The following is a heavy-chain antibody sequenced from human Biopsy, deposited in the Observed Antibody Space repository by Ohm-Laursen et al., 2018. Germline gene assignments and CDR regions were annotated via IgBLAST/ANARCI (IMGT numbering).Heavy chain of an antibody. CDR1: GESFNGYY. CDR2: INHSGRT. Sequence: SDTLSLTCAVYGESFNGYYWSWIRQTPGKGLEWIGEINHSGRTNYNQSLKSRVTISVDTSKNQFSLKVRSVTAADTAVYYCVRGVDYYDPYHYYALDVWGQGTTVTVSS. V-gene: IGHV4-34*01. J-gene: IGHJ6*02. D-gene: IGHD3-22*01. CDR3: VRGVDYYDPYHYYALDV.